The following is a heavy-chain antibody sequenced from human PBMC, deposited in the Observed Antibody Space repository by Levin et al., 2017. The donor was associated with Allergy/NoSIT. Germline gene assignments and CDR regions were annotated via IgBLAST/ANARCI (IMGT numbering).Heavy chain of an antibody. CDR2: IYYSGST. D-gene: IGHD2-15*01. CDR1: GGSIRSSSYY. CDR3: ARRDCSGGSCYGSGAFDI. Sequence: SPTLSLPCTVSGGSIRSSSYYWGWIRQPPGKGLEWIGSIYYSGSTYYNPSLKSRVTISVDTSKNQFSLKLSSVTAADTAVYYCARRDCSGGSCYGSGAFDIWGQGTMVTVSS. V-gene: IGHV4-39*07. J-gene: IGHJ3*02.